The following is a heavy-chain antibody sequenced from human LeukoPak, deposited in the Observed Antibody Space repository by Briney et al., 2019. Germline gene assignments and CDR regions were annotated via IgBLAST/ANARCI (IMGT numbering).Heavy chain of an antibody. J-gene: IGHJ4*02. CDR2: IIPIFGTA. D-gene: IGHD3-22*01. CDR3: ARGWDSSGQMPFLY. V-gene: IGHV1-69*01. CDR1: GGTFSSYA. Sequence: SVKVSCKASGGTFSSYAISWVRQAPGQGLEWMGGIIPIFGTANYAQRFQGRVTITADVSTSTAYMELSSLRSEDTAVYYCARGWDSSGQMPFLYWGQGTLVTVSS.